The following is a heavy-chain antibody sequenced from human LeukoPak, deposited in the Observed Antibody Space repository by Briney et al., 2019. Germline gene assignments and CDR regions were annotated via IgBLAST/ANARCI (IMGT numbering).Heavy chain of an antibody. CDR1: GYSFTSYW. CDR3: ARLGLGYGDHKRPDAFDI. CDR2: IYPGDSDT. J-gene: IGHJ3*02. V-gene: IGHV5-51*01. Sequence: GESLKISCKGSGYSFTSYWIGWVRQMPGKGLEWMGIIYPGDSDTRYSPSFQGQVTISADKSISTAYLQWSSLKASDTAMYYCARLGLGYGDHKRPDAFDIWGQGTMVTVSS. D-gene: IGHD4-17*01.